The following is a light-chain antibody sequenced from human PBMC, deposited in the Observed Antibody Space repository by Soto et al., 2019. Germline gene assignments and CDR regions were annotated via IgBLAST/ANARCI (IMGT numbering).Light chain of an antibody. CDR2: GAS. J-gene: IGKJ1*01. CDR1: QSVSNNY. V-gene: IGKV3-20*01. CDR3: QQYGTTPWT. Sequence: EIVLTQSPGTLSLSPGERATLSCRASQSVSNNYLAWYHQKPGRAPKLVISGASSRASGILDRFSGRGSGTDFTLTISRLEPEELAVYSGQQYGTTPWTFGQGTNVEFK.